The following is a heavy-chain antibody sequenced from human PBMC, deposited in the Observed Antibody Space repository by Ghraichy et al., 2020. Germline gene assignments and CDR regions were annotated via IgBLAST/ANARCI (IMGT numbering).Heavy chain of an antibody. D-gene: IGHD6-13*01. J-gene: IGHJ3*02. CDR1: GGSVSSGSYY. V-gene: IGHV4-61*01. CDR3: ARDEIAAAGTSSAFDI. CDR2: IYYSGST. Sequence: SQTLSLTCTVSGGSVSSGSYYWSWIRQPPGKGLEWIGYIYYSGSTNYNPSLKSRVTISVDTSKNQFSLKLSSVTAADTAVYYCARDEIAAAGTSSAFDIWGQGTMVTVSS.